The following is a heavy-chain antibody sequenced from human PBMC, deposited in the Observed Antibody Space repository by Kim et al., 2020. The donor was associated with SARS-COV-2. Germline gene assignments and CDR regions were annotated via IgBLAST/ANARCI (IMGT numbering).Heavy chain of an antibody. V-gene: IGHV3-49*04. J-gene: IGHJ4*02. CDR3: TAVVPAAR. D-gene: IGHD2-2*01. CDR2: IRSKAYGGTT. CDR1: GFTFGDYA. Sequence: GGSLRLSCTASGFTFGDYAMSWVRQAPGKGLEWVCFIRSKAYGGTTEYAASVKGRFTISRDDYKSIAYLQMNSLKTEDTAVYYCTAVVPAARWGQGTLVTVSS.